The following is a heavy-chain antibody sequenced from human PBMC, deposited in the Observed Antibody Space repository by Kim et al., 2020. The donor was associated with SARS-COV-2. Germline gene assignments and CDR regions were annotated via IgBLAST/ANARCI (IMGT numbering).Heavy chain of an antibody. V-gene: IGHV3-23*01. CDR2: VSGSGRTT. D-gene: IGHD6-25*01. CDR3: AARFGYQFDF. J-gene: IGHJ4*02. Sequence: RGSLRLSCAASGFTFNNYVMTWVRQAPGQGLEWISGVSGSGRTTYYADSVKGRFTISRDNSKNTFYLQVDSLRAEDTALYFCAARFGYQFDFWGQGTLVT. CDR1: GFTFNNYV.